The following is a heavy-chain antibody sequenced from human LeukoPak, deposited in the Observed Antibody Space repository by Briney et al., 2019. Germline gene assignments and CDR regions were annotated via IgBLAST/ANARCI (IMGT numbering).Heavy chain of an antibody. CDR1: GYTFTNYA. CDR3: ARDRIAAAGGPGGHFDY. J-gene: IGHJ4*02. V-gene: IGHV1-18*01. D-gene: IGHD6-13*01. CDR2: ISGNNGNT. Sequence: ASVKVSCKASGYTFTNYAITWVRQAPGQGLEWMGWISGNNGNTNYAQKLQGRVTMTTDTSTSTAYMELRSLRSDDTAVYYCARDRIAAAGGPGGHFDYWGQGTLVTVSS.